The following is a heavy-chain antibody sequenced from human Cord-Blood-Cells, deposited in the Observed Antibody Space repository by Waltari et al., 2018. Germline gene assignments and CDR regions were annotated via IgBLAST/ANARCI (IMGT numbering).Heavy chain of an antibody. V-gene: IGHV2-26*01. CDR1: GFSLSNARMG. CDR2: IFSNDEK. D-gene: IGHD3-3*01. CDR3: ARISYYDFWSGYYAFDI. J-gene: IGHJ3*02. Sequence: QVTLKESGPVLVKPTETLTLTCTVSGFSLSNARMGVSWISQPPGKALEWLAHIFSNDEKSYSTSLKSRLTISKDTSKSQVVLTMTNMDPVDTATYYCARISYYDFWSGYYAFDIWGQGTMVTVSS.